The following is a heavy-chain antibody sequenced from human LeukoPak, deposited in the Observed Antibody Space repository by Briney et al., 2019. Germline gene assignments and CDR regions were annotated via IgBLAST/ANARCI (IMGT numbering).Heavy chain of an antibody. CDR3: ARTNFWSGYNLDY. V-gene: IGHV3-11*04. D-gene: IGHD3-3*01. Sequence: GGSLRLSCAASGFSFRDYYMTWIRQAPGKGLEWISYISSSGSTIYYADSVKGRFTISRDNARNSLYLQMNTLRAEDTAVYYCARTNFWSGYNLDYWGQGTLVTVSS. CDR1: GFSFRDYY. CDR2: ISSSGSTI. J-gene: IGHJ4*02.